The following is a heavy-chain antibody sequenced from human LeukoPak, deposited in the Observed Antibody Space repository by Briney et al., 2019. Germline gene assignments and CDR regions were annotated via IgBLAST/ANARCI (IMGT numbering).Heavy chain of an antibody. J-gene: IGHJ5*02. CDR3: AREYYDILTGYYNAFDP. CDR1: GGSISSGSYY. Sequence: SETLSLTCTVSGGSISSGSYYWSWIRQPAGKGLEWIGRIYTSGSTNYNPSLKSRVTISVDTSKNQFSLKLSSVTAADTAVYYCAREYYDILTGYYNAFDPWGQGTLVTVSS. D-gene: IGHD3-9*01. V-gene: IGHV4-61*02. CDR2: IYTSGST.